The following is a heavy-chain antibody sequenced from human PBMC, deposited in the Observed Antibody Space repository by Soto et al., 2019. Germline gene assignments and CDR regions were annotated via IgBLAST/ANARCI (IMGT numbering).Heavy chain of an antibody. V-gene: IGHV3-74*01. CDR1: RFSFGSYW. CDR2: ISDDGRTA. CDR3: VRQNNYASDY. D-gene: IGHD3-10*01. Sequence: GGSLRLSCAASRFSFGSYWMHWVRQAPGKGLVWVSRISDDGRTAYYADSVKGRFTMSRDNTKNTLYLQMSSLSTEDTAVYYCVRQNNYASDYWGQGTLVTVSS. J-gene: IGHJ4*02.